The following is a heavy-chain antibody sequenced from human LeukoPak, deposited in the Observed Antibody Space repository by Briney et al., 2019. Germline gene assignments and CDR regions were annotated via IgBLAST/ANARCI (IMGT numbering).Heavy chain of an antibody. CDR2: IAHDGTR. Sequence: SETLSFTCGVSGGSIDMTNYWSWVRQAPGKGLEWIGEIAHDGTRNYNASLRSRVAMSLDRANNQFSLSLTSVTAADTAVYYCTRENRPFCPFAYWGQGVLVTVSS. D-gene: IGHD2/OR15-2a*01. V-gene: IGHV4-4*02. J-gene: IGHJ4*02. CDR1: GGSIDMTNY. CDR3: TRENRPFCPFAY.